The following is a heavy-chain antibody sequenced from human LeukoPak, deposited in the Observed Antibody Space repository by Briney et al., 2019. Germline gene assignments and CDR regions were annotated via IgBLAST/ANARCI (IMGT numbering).Heavy chain of an antibody. CDR2: ISGSDGST. CDR1: GFTFSSYA. D-gene: IGHD5-12*01. J-gene: IGHJ4*02. V-gene: IGHV3-23*01. Sequence: GGSLRLSCAASGFTFSSYAMSWVRQAPGKGLEWVSGISGSDGSTNYADSVKGRFTISRDDSKNTLYLQMNNLRAEDTAVYYCAKDGAWLRFDDWGQGILVTVSS. CDR3: AKDGAWLRFDD.